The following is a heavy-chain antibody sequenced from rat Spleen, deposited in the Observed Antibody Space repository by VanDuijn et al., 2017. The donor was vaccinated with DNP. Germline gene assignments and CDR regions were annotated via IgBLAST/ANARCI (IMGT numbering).Heavy chain of an antibody. V-gene: IGHV5-7*01. D-gene: IGHD1-12*03. CDR1: GFTFSNYD. CDR3: TTEMVH. Sequence: EVQLVESGGGLVQPGRSLKLSCAASGFTFSNYDMAWVRQAPKKGLEWVATISYDGSSTYYRDSVKGRFTISRDNAKSTLYLQMDSLRSEDTATYYCTTEMVHWGQGVMVTVSS. J-gene: IGHJ2*01. CDR2: ISYDGSST.